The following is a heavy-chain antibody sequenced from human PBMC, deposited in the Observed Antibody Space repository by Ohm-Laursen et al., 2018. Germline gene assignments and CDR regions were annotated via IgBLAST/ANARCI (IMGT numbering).Heavy chain of an antibody. CDR3: ARGPPSDY. Sequence: SLRLSCAASGFTVSSNYMSWVRQAPGKGLEWVSVIYSGGSTYYADPVKGRFTISIDNSKNTLYLQMNSLRAEDTAVYYCARGPPSDYWGQGTLVTVSS. J-gene: IGHJ4*02. CDR1: GFTVSSNY. CDR2: IYSGGST. V-gene: IGHV3-66*01.